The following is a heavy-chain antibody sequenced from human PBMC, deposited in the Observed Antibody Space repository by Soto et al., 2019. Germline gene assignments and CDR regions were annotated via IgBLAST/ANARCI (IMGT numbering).Heavy chain of an antibody. CDR3: ASVSSFGIDP. D-gene: IGHD3-10*01. CDR2: INHSGST. V-gene: IGHV4-34*01. CDR1: GGSFSGYY. Sequence: TSETLSLTCAVYGGSFSGYYWSWIRQPPGKGLEWIGEINHSGSTNYNPSLKSRVTISVDTSKNQFSLKLSSVTAADTAVYYCASVSSFGIDPWGQGTLVTVSS. J-gene: IGHJ5*02.